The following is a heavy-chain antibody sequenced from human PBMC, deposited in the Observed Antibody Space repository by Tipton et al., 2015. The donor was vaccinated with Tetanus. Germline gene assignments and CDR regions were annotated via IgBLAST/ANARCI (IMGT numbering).Heavy chain of an antibody. CDR3: AKGRTVVGVGRRNNNWFDP. J-gene: IGHJ5*02. V-gene: IGHV3-30*18. Sequence: SLRLSCEASGFTFSSFGMHWVRQAPGKGLEWVAVIPYDGSSKYYSDSVKGRFTVSRDNSKNTVFLQLDTVRPEDTGVYFCAKGRTVVGVGRRNNNWFDPWGQGTLVTVSS. CDR1: GFTFSSFG. CDR2: IPYDGSSK. D-gene: IGHD2-8*01.